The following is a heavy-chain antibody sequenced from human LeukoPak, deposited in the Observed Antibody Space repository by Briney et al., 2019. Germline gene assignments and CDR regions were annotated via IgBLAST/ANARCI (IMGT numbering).Heavy chain of an antibody. V-gene: IGHV3-30-3*01. CDR1: GFXFGSYA. Sequence: PGRSLRLPCAASGFXFGSYAIHWVRQAPGRGLEWVAGISYDGTNKYYADSVKGRFTISRDNSKNTLYLQMNSLRTDDTAVYYCARESPACGEDCYFDYWGQGTLVTVSS. CDR2: ISYDGTNK. D-gene: IGHD2-21*02. CDR3: ARESPACGEDCYFDY. J-gene: IGHJ4*02.